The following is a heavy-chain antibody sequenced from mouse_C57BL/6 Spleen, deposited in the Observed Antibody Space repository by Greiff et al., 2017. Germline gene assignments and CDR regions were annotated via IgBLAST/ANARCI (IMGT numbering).Heavy chain of an antibody. Sequence: EVMLVESGGGLVQPGGSLSLSCAASGFTFTDYYMSWVRQPPGKALEWLGFIRNKANGYTTEYSASVKGRFTISRDNSQSILYLQMNALRAEDSATYYCARPLDSSGGVDDWGQGTSVTVSS. D-gene: IGHD3-2*02. J-gene: IGHJ4*01. CDR3: ARPLDSSGGVDD. V-gene: IGHV7-3*01. CDR1: GFTFTDYY. CDR2: IRNKANGYTT.